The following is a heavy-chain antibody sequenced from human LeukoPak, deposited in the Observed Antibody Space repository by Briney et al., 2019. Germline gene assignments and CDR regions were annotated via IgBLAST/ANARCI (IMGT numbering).Heavy chain of an antibody. CDR3: ANGDYSSSWYIAPAGEH. V-gene: IGHV3-30*18. D-gene: IGHD6-13*01. Sequence: SGGSLRLSCAASGFTFSSYGMHWVRQAPGKGLEWVAVISYDGSNKYYADSVKGRFTISRDNSKNTLYLQMNSLRAEDTAVYYCANGDYSSSWYIAPAGEHWGQGTLVTVSS. CDR1: GFTFSSYG. J-gene: IGHJ1*01. CDR2: ISYDGSNK.